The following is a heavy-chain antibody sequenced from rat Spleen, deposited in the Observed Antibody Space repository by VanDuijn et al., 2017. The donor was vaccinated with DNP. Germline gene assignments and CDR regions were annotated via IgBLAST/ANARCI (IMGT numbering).Heavy chain of an antibody. CDR2: ISYENSNT. CDR1: GFTFSDYY. V-gene: IGHV5-22*01. D-gene: IGHD1-1*01. Sequence: EVQLVESGGGLVQPGRSMKLSCAASGFTFSDYYMAWVRQAPKKGLEWVASISYENSNTYYGDSVKGRFTISRDHAKSTLYLQMNSLRSEDTATYYCARHSNSGPHWFPYWGQGTLVTVSS. CDR3: ARHSNSGPHWFPY. J-gene: IGHJ3*01.